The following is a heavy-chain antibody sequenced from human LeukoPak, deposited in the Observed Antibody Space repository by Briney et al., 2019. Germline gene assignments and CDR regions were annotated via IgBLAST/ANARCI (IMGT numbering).Heavy chain of an antibody. V-gene: IGHV3-53*01. CDR3: ASRRDGYNSNF. D-gene: IGHD5-24*01. CDR1: GLTVSSNY. Sequence: GGSLRLSCVASGLTVSSNYMSWVRQAPGKGLEGGSVIDIGGRTYYADSVKGRFTISRDNSKNTLYVQMNSLRAEDTAVYYCASRRDGYNSNFWGQGTLVTVSS. CDR2: IDIGGRT. J-gene: IGHJ4*02.